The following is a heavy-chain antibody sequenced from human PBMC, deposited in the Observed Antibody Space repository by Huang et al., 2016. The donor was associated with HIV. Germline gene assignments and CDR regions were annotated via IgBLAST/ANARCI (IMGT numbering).Heavy chain of an antibody. D-gene: IGHD6-19*01. CDR2: ISWDGVRT. V-gene: IGHV3-43*01. J-gene: IGHJ5*02. CDR1: CFPFDDYA. CDR3: AKDNDNYEYRRGCLGS. Sequence: EVQLVASGGVVGEPGGSLRLSCTALCFPFDDYALLWVRQGPWKGLEWVSLISWDGVRTYHADSVKGRVTVSRDNSKNSLYLQMNSLRIEDTALYYCAKDNDNYEYRRGCLGSWGQRTLVTVSS.